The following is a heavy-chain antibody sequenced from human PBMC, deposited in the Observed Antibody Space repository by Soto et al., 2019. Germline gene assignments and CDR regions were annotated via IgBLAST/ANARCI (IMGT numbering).Heavy chain of an antibody. CDR2: INAGNGNT. CDR1: GYTFTSYA. J-gene: IGHJ4*02. D-gene: IGHD6-13*01. CDR3: ARAGSIAAAGYFDY. Sequence: QVQLVQSGAEVKKPGASVKVSCKASGYTFTSYAMHWVRQAPGQRLEWMGWINAGNGNTKYSQKFQGRVTITRDTSASTAYMELSSLRSEDTAVYYCARAGSIAAAGYFDYWGQGTLVTVSS. V-gene: IGHV1-3*01.